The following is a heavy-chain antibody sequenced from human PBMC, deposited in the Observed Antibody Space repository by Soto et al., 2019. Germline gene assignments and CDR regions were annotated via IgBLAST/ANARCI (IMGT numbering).Heavy chain of an antibody. CDR3: SRDQVVGSFQYFYMDV. CDR1: GVIFCDYW. V-gene: IGHV3-7*01. Sequence: GGSLRLSCAASGVIFCDYWMSWVRQAPGKGLEWVANIKQDGSEKYYVDSVKGRFIISRDNAKNSLFLQMNSLRVEDTAVYSCSRDQVVGSFQYFYMDVWGKGTTVTVSS. CDR2: IKQDGSEK. D-gene: IGHD1-26*01. J-gene: IGHJ6*03.